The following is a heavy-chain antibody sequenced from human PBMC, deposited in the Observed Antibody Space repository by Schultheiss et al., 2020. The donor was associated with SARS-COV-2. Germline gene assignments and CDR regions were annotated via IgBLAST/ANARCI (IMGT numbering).Heavy chain of an antibody. J-gene: IGHJ6*02. Sequence: GGSLRLSCAASGFTFSSYGMHWVRQAPGKGLEWVAVIWYDGSNKYYADSVKGRFTISGDNSKNTLYLQMNSLRAEDTAVYYCARNTAMVTGPRSGMDVWGQGTTVTVSS. CDR1: GFTFSSYG. CDR2: IWYDGSNK. V-gene: IGHV3-33*01. CDR3: ARNTAMVTGPRSGMDV. D-gene: IGHD5-18*01.